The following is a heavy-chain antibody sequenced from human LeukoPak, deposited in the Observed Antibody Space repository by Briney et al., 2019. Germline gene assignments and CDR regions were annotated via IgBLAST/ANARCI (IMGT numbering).Heavy chain of an antibody. V-gene: IGHV1-18*01. J-gene: IGHJ4*02. D-gene: IGHD6-19*01. CDR3: ARVNGGWYYFDY. CDR1: GYTFTSFG. CDR2: ISPYNDNT. Sequence: GASVKVSCKASGYTFTSFGISWVRQVPGQGFEWMGWISPYNDNTNYAQKFQGRVTMTRDTSTSTVYMELSSLRSEDTAVYYCARVNGGWYYFDYWGQGTLVTVSS.